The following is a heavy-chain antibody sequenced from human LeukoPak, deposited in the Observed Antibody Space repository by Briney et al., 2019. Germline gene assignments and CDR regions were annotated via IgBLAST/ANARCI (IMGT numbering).Heavy chain of an antibody. CDR3: ARPFNAGLGAPLDH. D-gene: IGHD1-26*01. Sequence: GGSLRLSCAASGFTFSSYAMSWVRQAPGKGLEWVSAISGSGGSTYYADSVKGRFTISRDNAKNSLYLEMDSLRAEDTALYFCARPFNAGLGAPLDHGGQGTLVSVSS. CDR2: ISGSGGST. V-gene: IGHV3-23*01. CDR1: GFTFSSYA. J-gene: IGHJ4*02.